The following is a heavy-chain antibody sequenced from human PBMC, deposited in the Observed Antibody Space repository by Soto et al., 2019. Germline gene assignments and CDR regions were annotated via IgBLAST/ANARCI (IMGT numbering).Heavy chain of an antibody. J-gene: IGHJ4*02. CDR3: ARARVATITSFDY. Sequence: GGSLRLSCAASEFTFNSYAMSWVRQAPGKGLEWVSAISGSGGSTYYADSVKGRFTISRDNSKSTLHLQMNSLRVEDTALYYCARARVATITSFDYWGQGTLVTVSS. V-gene: IGHV3-23*01. CDR2: ISGSGGST. D-gene: IGHD5-12*01. CDR1: EFTFNSYA.